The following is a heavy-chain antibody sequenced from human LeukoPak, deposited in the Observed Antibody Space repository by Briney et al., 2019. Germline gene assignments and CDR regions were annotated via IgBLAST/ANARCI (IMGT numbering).Heavy chain of an antibody. J-gene: IGHJ4*02. CDR3: ARGGGRNTTMVWAFDY. Sequence: PGGSLRLSCAASGFTFSSHWMSWVRQAPGKGLEWVANIKKDGSEKYYVDAVKGRFTISRDNAKTSLYLQMNSLRAEDTAVYYCARGGGRNTTMVWAFDYWGQGTLVTVSS. CDR1: GFTFSSHW. CDR2: IKKDGSEK. D-gene: IGHD5-18*01. V-gene: IGHV3-7*01.